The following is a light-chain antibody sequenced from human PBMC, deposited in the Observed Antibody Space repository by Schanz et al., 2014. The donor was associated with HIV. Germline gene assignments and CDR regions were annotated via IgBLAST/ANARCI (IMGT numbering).Light chain of an antibody. J-gene: IGLJ3*02. CDR1: SSSIKINT. CDR3: AGWDDRLNGWV. Sequence: QSVLTQPPSASGTPGQRVPISCSASSSSIKINTVNWYQQLPGTAPKLLIYNSYHRPSGVPDRFSGSTSGTSASLAISGLQSEDEADYYCAGWDDRLNGWVFGGGTKLTVL. CDR2: NSY. V-gene: IGLV1-44*01.